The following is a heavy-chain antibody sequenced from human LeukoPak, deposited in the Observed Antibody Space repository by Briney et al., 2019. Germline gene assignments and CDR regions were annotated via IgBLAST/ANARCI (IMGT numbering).Heavy chain of an antibody. CDR3: AKPTYYYDSSQGGFDY. CDR2: ISWDGGST. D-gene: IGHD3-22*01. Sequence: PGGSLRLSCAASGFTFDDYTMHWVRQAPGKGLEWVSLISWDGGSTYYADSVKGRFTISRDNSKNSLYLQMNSLRTEDTALYYCAKPTYYYDSSQGGFDYWGQGTLVTVSS. V-gene: IGHV3-43*01. J-gene: IGHJ4*02. CDR1: GFTFDDYT.